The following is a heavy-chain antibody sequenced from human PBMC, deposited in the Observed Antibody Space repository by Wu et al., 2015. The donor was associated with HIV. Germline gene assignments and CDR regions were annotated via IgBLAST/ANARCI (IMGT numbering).Heavy chain of an antibody. CDR1: GGTFSSYG. D-gene: IGHD3-10*01. Sequence: QVQLVQSGAEVKKPGSSVKVSCKPSGGTFSSYGFAWVRQAPGQGLEWMGGIIPSVGIPNYAQKFQGRVAMTRNISTRTAYMELSGLKSEDTAVYYCATSYYGSGSYPTFYYYYAMDVWGQGTTVTVSS. V-gene: IGHV1-69*04. CDR2: IIPSVGIP. CDR3: ATSYYGSGSYPTFYYYYAMDV. J-gene: IGHJ6*02.